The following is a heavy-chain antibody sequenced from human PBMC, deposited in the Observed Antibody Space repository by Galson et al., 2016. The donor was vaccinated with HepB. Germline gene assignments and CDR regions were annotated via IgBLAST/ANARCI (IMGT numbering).Heavy chain of an antibody. D-gene: IGHD2/OR15-2a*01. V-gene: IGHV3-30*18. CDR1: GFTFSGYG. CDR3: AKRHEYCPPVGCSVDY. CDR2: DSMDGRRK. J-gene: IGHJ4*02. Sequence: LRLSCAASGFTFSGYGMHWVRQAPGKGLEWVAADSMDGRRKFYADSVKGRFTISRDNSNNMLFLQMDSLRPDDTAVYYCAKRHEYCPPVGCSVDYWGQGTLVSVSS.